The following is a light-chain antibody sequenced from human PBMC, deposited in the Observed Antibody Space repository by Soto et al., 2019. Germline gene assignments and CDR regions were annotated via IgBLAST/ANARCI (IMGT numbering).Light chain of an antibody. J-gene: IGKJ3*01. CDR2: DAS. CDR3: QQYGSSLFT. CDR1: QSVSSSS. Sequence: EIVLTQSPGTLSLSPGERATLSCRASQSVSSSSLAWYQQNPGQAPRLLIYDASSRATGIPDRFSGSGSGTDFTLTISRLEPEDFAVYYCQQYGSSLFTFGPGTKVDIK. V-gene: IGKV3-20*01.